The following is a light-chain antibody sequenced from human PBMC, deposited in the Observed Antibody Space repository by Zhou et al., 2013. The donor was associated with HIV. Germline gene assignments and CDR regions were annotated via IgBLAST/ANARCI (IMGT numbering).Light chain of an antibody. CDR2: AAS. Sequence: DIQMTQSPFSLSASVGDRVTITCRASQGISSSLNWYQQKPGKTPKLLISAASRLQSGVPSRFSGSGSGTDFTLTITTLQPEDFATYYCQQSYTTPWAFGQGTKV. CDR1: QGISSS. J-gene: IGKJ1*01. V-gene: IGKV1-39*01. CDR3: QQSYTTPWA.